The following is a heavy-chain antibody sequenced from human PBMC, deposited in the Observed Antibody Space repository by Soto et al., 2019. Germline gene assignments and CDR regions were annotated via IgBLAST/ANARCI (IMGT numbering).Heavy chain of an antibody. CDR3: ARGAVATPYYFDY. D-gene: IGHD5-12*01. V-gene: IGHV4-59*08. CDR2: ISYSGYT. CDR1: GGSISTYY. Sequence: SETLSLTCTVSGGSISTYYWSWIRQPPGKGLEWIGYISYSGYTNYNPSLKSRVTISVDTSKNQLSLKLSSVTAADTAVYYCARGAVATPYYFDYWGQGTLVTVSS. J-gene: IGHJ4*02.